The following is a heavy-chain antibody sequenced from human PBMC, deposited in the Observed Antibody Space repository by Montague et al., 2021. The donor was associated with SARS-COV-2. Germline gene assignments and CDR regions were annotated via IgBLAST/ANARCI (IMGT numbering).Heavy chain of an antibody. J-gene: IGHJ6*02. CDR2: VYVSGYS. V-gene: IGHV4-61*10. D-gene: IGHD5/OR15-5a*01. CDR3: ARGLIEGIESRTFYYGVGI. CDR1: GGSVSSGTYY. Sequence: SETLSLTCTVSGGSVSSGTYYWSWIRQAAGKGLEWIGLVYVSGYSYSNPSLKSRLTISLDTSENQASLRLRSVTAADTAVYFCARGLIEGIESRTFYYGVGIWGQGTTVTVSS.